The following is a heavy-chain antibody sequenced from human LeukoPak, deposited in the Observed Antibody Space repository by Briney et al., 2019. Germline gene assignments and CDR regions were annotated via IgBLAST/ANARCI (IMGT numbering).Heavy chain of an antibody. CDR2: IYYSGSA. Sequence: SETLSLTCTVSGGSISSSSYYWGWIRQPPGKGLEWIGSIYYSGSAYYNPSLKSRVTISVDTSKNQFSLKLSSVTAADTAVYYCARDRGIAAAGIDPWGQGTLVTVSS. V-gene: IGHV4-39*07. CDR1: GGSISSSSYY. D-gene: IGHD6-13*01. J-gene: IGHJ5*02. CDR3: ARDRGIAAAGIDP.